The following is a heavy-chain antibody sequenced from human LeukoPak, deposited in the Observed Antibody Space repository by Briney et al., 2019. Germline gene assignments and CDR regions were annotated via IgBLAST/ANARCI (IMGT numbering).Heavy chain of an antibody. J-gene: IGHJ4*02. CDR2: ISVYTGNV. CDR1: GFTFTSSA. D-gene: IGHD6-19*01. Sequence: ASVKVSCKASGFTFTSSAVQWVRQAPGQAPGQGLEWMGWISVYTGNVNYAQKFQGRVTMTTDTSTSTAYLELRSLRADDTAMYYCAREKSSGWYGWLGYWGQGTLVSVTS. V-gene: IGHV1-18*01. CDR3: AREKSSGWYGWLGY.